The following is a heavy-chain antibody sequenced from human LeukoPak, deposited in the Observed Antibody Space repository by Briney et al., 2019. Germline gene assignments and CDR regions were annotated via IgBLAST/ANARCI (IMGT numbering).Heavy chain of an antibody. CDR2: ISYDGSNK. D-gene: IGHD3-22*01. CDR3: ARGDYYDSSGYYPDDNFDY. V-gene: IGHV3-30-3*01. J-gene: IGHJ4*02. Sequence: GGSLRLSCAASGFTFSSYAMHWVRQAPGKGLEWVAVISYDGSNKYYADSVKGRFTISRDNSKNTLYLQMNSLRAEVTAVYYCARGDYYDSSGYYPDDNFDYWGQGTLVTVSS. CDR1: GFTFSSYA.